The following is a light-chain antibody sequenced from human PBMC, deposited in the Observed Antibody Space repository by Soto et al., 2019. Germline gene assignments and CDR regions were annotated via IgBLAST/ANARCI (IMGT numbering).Light chain of an antibody. CDR3: QQYGSSGVT. CDR2: GAS. CDR1: QIVSSSQ. Sequence: EIVLTQSPGTLSLSPGERATLSCRASQIVSSSQLAWYQQRPGQAPRLLVYGASTRATGIADRFSGSGSGTDFTLTISRLEPEDFAVYYCQQYGSSGVTFGPGTKVDIK. V-gene: IGKV3-20*01. J-gene: IGKJ3*01.